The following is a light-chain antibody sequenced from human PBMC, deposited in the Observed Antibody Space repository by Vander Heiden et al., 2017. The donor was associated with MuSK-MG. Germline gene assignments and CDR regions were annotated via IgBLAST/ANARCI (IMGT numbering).Light chain of an antibody. CDR1: QSLLHSNGYKY. CDR3: MQALQTPSYT. CDR2: LAS. Sequence: DIVMTPSPLSLPVTPGEPASISCRSSQSLLHSNGYKYLDWYVQKPGQSPQLLIYLASNRAAGVPDRFSGSGSGTDFTLKSSRGEAEDAGIYYCMQALQTPSYTFGQGTKLQIK. J-gene: IGKJ2*01. V-gene: IGKV2-28*01.